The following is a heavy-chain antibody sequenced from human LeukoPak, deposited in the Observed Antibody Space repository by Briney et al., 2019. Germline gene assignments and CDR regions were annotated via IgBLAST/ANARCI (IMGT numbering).Heavy chain of an antibody. CDR2: MYLSGTT. D-gene: IGHD3-22*01. Sequence: SETLSLTCTVSGDSINSLDLWSWVRQPPGKGLEWIGEMYLSGTTHSNPSVKSRVTISIDKSKNQFFLSLSSVTAADTAVYYCAGLVGRYSSGLYYYYFDYWGQGTLVTVSS. J-gene: IGHJ4*02. CDR1: GDSINSLDL. CDR3: AGLVGRYSSGLYYYYFDY. V-gene: IGHV4-4*02.